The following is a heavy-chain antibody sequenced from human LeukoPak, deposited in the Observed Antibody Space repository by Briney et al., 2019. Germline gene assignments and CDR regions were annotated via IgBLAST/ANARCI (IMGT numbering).Heavy chain of an antibody. CDR1: GFTFSSYS. CDR3: ARGCSSSWYVHYFDY. V-gene: IGHV3-48*01. J-gene: IGHJ4*02. CDR2: ISTTSSTI. D-gene: IGHD6-13*01. Sequence: GGSLRLSCAASGFTFSSYSMNWVRQAPGKGLEWVSYISTTSSTIYYADSVKGRFTISRDNAKNSLYLQMNSLRAEDTAVYYCARGCSSSWYVHYFDYWGQGTLVTVSS.